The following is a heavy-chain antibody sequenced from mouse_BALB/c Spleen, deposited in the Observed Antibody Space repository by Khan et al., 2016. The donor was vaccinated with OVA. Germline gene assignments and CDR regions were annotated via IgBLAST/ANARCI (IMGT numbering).Heavy chain of an antibody. V-gene: IGHV1-7*01. CDR1: GYTFTSYW. D-gene: IGHD1-1*02. CDR2: INPSTGYT. Sequence: QVQLKESGAELAKPGASVKMSCKASGYTFTSYWIHWVKQRPGQGLEWIGYINPSTGYTEYNQKFKDKATLTAAKSSSTAYMQLSSLTSENSAVYYCARGGYGWFAYWGQGTLVTVSA. J-gene: IGHJ3*01. CDR3: ARGGYGWFAY.